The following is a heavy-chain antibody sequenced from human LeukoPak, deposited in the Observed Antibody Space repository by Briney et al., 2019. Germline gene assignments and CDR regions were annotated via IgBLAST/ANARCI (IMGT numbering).Heavy chain of an antibody. CDR3: ARQGGVAAAGTFYFDY. CDR1: GGCISSYY. V-gene: IGHV4-59*08. CDR2: IYYSGST. Sequence: SETLSHTCTVSGGCISSYYWSWSRQPPGKGLEWIGYIYYSGSTNYNPSLKSRVTISVDTSKNQFSLKLSSVTAADTAVYYCARQGGVAAAGTFYFDYWGPGTLVTVSS. J-gene: IGHJ4*02. D-gene: IGHD6-13*01.